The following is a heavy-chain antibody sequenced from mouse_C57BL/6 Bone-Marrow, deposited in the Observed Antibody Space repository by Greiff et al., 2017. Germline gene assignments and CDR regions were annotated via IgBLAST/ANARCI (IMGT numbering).Heavy chain of an antibody. V-gene: IGHV5-6*01. CDR2: ISSGGSYT. Sequence: EVMLVESGGDLVKPGGSLKLSCAASGFTFSSYGMSWVRQTPDKRLEWVATISSGGSYTYYPDSVKGRFTISRDNAKNTLYLQMSSLKSEDTAMYYCARPHYFDYWGQGTTLTVSS. CDR1: GFTFSSYG. CDR3: ARPHYFDY. J-gene: IGHJ2*01.